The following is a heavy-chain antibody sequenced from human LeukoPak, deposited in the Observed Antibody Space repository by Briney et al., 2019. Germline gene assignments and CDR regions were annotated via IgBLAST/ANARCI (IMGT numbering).Heavy chain of an antibody. CDR1: GFTFSSYW. D-gene: IGHD3-22*01. Sequence: GGSLRLSCAASGFTFSSYWMHWVRQAPGKGLVWVSRINSDGSSTSYADSVKGRFTISRDNSKNTLYLQMNSLRAEDTAVYYCAKAVRMIVVVGDAFDIWGQGTMVTVSS. CDR2: INSDGSST. CDR3: AKAVRMIVVVGDAFDI. J-gene: IGHJ3*02. V-gene: IGHV3-74*01.